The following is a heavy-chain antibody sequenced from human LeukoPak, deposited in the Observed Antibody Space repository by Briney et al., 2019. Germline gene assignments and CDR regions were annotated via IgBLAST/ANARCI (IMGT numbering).Heavy chain of an antibody. D-gene: IGHD4-17*01. CDR1: GFTFTTYV. CDR3: AKARGDATVTTYSVDY. J-gene: IGHJ4*02. CDR2: MSYDGSHK. Sequence: GGSLRLSCAASGFTFTTYVMHWVRQAPGKGLEWVAVMSYDGSHKYYADSVKGRFTISRDNSKNTLYLQMNSLRDEDTAVYYCAKARGDATVTTYSVDYWGQGTLVTVSS. V-gene: IGHV3-30*18.